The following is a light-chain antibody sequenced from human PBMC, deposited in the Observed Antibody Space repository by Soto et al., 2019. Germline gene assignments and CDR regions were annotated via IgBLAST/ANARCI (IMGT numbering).Light chain of an antibody. Sequence: QSALTQPASVSGSPGQSIAISCTGSSSDIGIYKYVSWYQQHPGKVPKLIIYEVTNRPSGVSNRFSGSKSGNTASLTISGLQAEDEADYYCSSYAGSYTYVFGTGTKLPS. CDR1: SSDIGIYKY. V-gene: IGLV2-14*01. J-gene: IGLJ1*01. CDR2: EVT. CDR3: SSYAGSYTYV.